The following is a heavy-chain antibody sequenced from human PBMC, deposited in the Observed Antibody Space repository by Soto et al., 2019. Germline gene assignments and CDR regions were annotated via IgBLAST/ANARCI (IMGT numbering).Heavy chain of an antibody. CDR3: ARPGHSSSSNFDY. Sequence: ASVKVSCKASGGTFSSYTSTWVRQATGQGLEWMGGIIPIFGTANYAQKFQGRVTITADESTSTAYMELSSLRSEDTAVYYCARPGHSSSSNFDYWGQATLVTVSS. J-gene: IGHJ4*02. CDR1: GGTFSSYT. CDR2: IIPIFGTA. V-gene: IGHV1-69*13. D-gene: IGHD6-6*01.